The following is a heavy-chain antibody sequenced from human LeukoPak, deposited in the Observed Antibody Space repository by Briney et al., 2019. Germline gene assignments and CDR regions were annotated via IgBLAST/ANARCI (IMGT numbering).Heavy chain of an antibody. CDR3: ARDPSKFAGRYSYGPFDY. V-gene: IGHV1-46*01. CDR2: INPSGGST. J-gene: IGHJ4*02. Sequence: GASVKVSCKASGYTFTGYYMHWVRQAPGQGLEWMGWINPSGGSTSYAQKFQGRVTMTRDTSTSTVYMELSSLRSEDTAVYYCARDPSKFAGRYSYGPFDYWGQGTLVTVSS. D-gene: IGHD5-18*01. CDR1: GYTFTGYY.